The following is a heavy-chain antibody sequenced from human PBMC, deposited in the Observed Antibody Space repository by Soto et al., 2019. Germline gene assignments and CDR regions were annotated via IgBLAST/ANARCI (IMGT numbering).Heavy chain of an antibody. Sequence: PGGSLRLSCASSGFTFGNVAMAGVRQAPGKGLEWVSSISDNGGNTDYADSARGRFTLSRDNSRNTLYLQMNHLKAEDTAVYYCAKLYWNPRYFDSWGQGARVTVS. CDR3: AKLYWNPRYFDS. CDR1: GFTFGNVA. D-gene: IGHD1-1*01. CDR2: ISDNGGNT. V-gene: IGHV3-23*01. J-gene: IGHJ4*02.